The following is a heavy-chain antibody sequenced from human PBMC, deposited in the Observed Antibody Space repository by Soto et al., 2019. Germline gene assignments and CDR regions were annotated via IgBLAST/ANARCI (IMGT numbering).Heavy chain of an antibody. V-gene: IGHV4-59*01. D-gene: IGHD2-8*01. CDR2: IFYSGSF. CDR1: GGSLSSYY. Sequence: PSETLSLTCTVSGGSLSSYYWGWIRQSPGKGLEWIGSIFYSGSFNHNPSLKSRATISLDTSKNQFSLKLTSVTAADTAVYYCASVFYAYFRTGFDFWGQGTLVTVSS. CDR3: ASVFYAYFRTGFDF. J-gene: IGHJ5*01.